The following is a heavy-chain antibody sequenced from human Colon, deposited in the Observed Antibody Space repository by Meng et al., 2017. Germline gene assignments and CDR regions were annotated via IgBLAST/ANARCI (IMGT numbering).Heavy chain of an antibody. J-gene: IGHJ4*02. Sequence: GSLRLSCTVSGGSLSSFYWTWIRQPTGQGLESLGYIYYTGGTYYSPSLKSRVTLSVDRSRNQFYLNLTSVTAADTAVYYCARVRYCSSTSCLYYFDYWGQGTLVTVSS. CDR1: GGSLSSFY. CDR3: ARVRYCSSTSCLYYFDY. V-gene: IGHV4-59*01. CDR2: IYYTGGT. D-gene: IGHD2-2*01.